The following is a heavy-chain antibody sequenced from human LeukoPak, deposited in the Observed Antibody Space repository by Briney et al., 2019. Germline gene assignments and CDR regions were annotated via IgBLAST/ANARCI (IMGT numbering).Heavy chain of an antibody. J-gene: IGHJ6*03. CDR1: GDSVSSNSAA. CDR3: ARGESITIFGVVNENYYYMDV. V-gene: IGHV6-1*01. D-gene: IGHD3-3*01. CDR2: TYYRSKWYN. Sequence: SQTLSLTCSISGDSVSSNSAAWNWIRQSPSRGLEWLGRTYYRSKWYNDYAVSVKSRITINPDTSKNQFSLQLNSVTPEDTAVYYCARGESITIFGVVNENYYYMDVWGKGTTVTVSS.